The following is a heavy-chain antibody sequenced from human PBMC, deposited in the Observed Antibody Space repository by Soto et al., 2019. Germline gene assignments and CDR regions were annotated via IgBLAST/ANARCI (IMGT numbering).Heavy chain of an antibody. CDR2: ISAHNGNT. J-gene: IGHJ5*02. D-gene: IGHD6-13*01. V-gene: IGHV1-18*01. Sequence: ASVKVSCKASGYTFTSYGISWVRQAPGQGLEWMGWISAHNGNTNYAQKLQGRVTMTTDTSTSTAYMELRSLRSDDTAVYYCARDAAAAGSGDWFDPWGQGTLVTVSS. CDR1: GYTFTSYG. CDR3: ARDAAAAGSGDWFDP.